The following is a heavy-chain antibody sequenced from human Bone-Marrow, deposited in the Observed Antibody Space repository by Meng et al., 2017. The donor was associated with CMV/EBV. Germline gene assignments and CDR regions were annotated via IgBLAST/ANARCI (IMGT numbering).Heavy chain of an antibody. CDR3: AKGHPYYYDSSGLDY. D-gene: IGHD3-22*01. Sequence: GESLKISCAASGFTFSGYAMSWVRQAPGKGLEWVSAISGSGGSTYYADSVKGRFTISRDNSKNTLYLQMNSLRAEDTAVYYCAKGHPYYYDSSGLDYWGQGTLVTVSS. J-gene: IGHJ4*02. CDR1: GFTFSGYA. CDR2: ISGSGGST. V-gene: IGHV3-23*01.